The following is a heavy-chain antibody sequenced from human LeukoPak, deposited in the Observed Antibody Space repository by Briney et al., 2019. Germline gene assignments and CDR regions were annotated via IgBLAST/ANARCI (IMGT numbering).Heavy chain of an antibody. CDR1: GDSISSYY. J-gene: IGHJ5*02. CDR3: ARDPGTEGWLDP. CDR2: IYTSGIT. Sequence: SETLSLTCTVSGDSISSYYWSWIRQPAGKGLEWIGRIYTSGITNYNPSLKSRVTISVDTSKNQFSLKLSSVTAADTAVYYCARDPGTEGWLDPWGQGTLVTVSS. V-gene: IGHV4-4*07. D-gene: IGHD1-14*01.